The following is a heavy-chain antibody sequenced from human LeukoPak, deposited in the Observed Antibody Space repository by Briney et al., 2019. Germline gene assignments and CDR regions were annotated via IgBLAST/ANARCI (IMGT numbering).Heavy chain of an antibody. D-gene: IGHD3-22*01. J-gene: IGHJ3*02. CDR2: INPNSGGT. V-gene: IGHV1-2*02. CDR1: GYTFTDYY. Sequence: GASVKVSCKASGYTFTDYYMHWVRQAPGQGLEWMGWINPNSGGTNYAQKFQGRVSMTRDASISTAYMELSRLRSDDTAVHYCARAGVWDYDDSSGYHNAAFDIWGQGTMVTVSS. CDR3: ARAGVWDYDDSSGYHNAAFDI.